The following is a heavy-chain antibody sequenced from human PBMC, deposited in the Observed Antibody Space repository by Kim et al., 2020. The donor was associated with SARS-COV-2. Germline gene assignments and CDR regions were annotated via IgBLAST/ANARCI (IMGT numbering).Heavy chain of an antibody. V-gene: IGHV4-59*08. Sequence: KYSASLRSQVTMSVDTPKNQFSLKLGSVTAADTAVYYCARRYTGTYYFDYWGQGTLVTVSS. D-gene: IGHD1-26*01. J-gene: IGHJ4*02. CDR3: ARRYTGTYYFDY.